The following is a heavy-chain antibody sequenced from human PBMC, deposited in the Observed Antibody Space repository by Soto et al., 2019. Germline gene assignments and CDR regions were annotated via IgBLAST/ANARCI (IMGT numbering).Heavy chain of an antibody. J-gene: IGHJ3*01. CDR3: GRTYSYSWTNAFDV. CDR1: GFTVSSNY. V-gene: IGHV3-33*08. Sequence: EVQAGGSLRLSCAASGFTVSSNYMHWVRQAPGQGLEWVAIIWNDGSYKDYADSVKGRFTISRDNSKNTVYLQMNSLRAEDTAVYYCGRTYSYSWTNAFDVWGQGTMVTVSS. CDR2: IWNDGSYK. D-gene: IGHD2-21*01.